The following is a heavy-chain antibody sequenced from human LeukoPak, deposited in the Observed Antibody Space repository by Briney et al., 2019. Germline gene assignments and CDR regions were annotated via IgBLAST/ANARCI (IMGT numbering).Heavy chain of an antibody. D-gene: IGHD4-17*01. CDR1: GYTFTGYY. Sequence: ASVKVSCKASGYTFTGYYMHWVRQAPGQGLEWMGWINPNSGGTYYAQKFQGRVTMTRDTSISTAYMELSRLRSDDTAVYYCARVGDYIPTFDHWGQGTLVTVSS. CDR3: ARVGDYIPTFDH. CDR2: INPNSGGT. J-gene: IGHJ4*02. V-gene: IGHV1-2*02.